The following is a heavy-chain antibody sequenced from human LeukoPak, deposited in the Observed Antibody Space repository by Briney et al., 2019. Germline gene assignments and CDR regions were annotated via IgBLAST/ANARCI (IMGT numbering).Heavy chain of an antibody. Sequence: GASVKVSCKASGYTFTSYGISWVRQAPGQGLEWMGWISASKGNTNYAQKFQGRVTMTTDTFTSTAYMELRSLRTDDTAVYYCARDPAGAYWYFDLWGRGTLVTVSS. CDR3: ARDPAGAYWYFDL. CDR1: GYTFTSYG. D-gene: IGHD1-26*01. CDR2: ISASKGNT. V-gene: IGHV1-18*01. J-gene: IGHJ2*01.